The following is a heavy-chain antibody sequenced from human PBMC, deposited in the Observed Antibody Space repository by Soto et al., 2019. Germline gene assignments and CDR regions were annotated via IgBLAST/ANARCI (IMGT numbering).Heavy chain of an antibody. J-gene: IGHJ6*02. CDR2: IDPSDSYT. CDR3: ARYIVVGNYYYYGMDV. CDR1: GYSFTSYW. Sequence: PGESLKISCKGSGYSFTSYWISWVRQMPGKGLEWMGRIDPSDSYTNYSPSFQGHVTISADKSISTAYLQWSSLKASDTAMYYCARYIVVGNYYYYGMDVRGQGTTVTVSS. D-gene: IGHD2-2*01. V-gene: IGHV5-10-1*01.